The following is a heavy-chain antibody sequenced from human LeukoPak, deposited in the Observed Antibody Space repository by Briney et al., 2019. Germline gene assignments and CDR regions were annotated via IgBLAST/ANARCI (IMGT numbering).Heavy chain of an antibody. V-gene: IGHV1-18*01. D-gene: IGHD2-2*01. CDR2: ISAYNGNT. CDR1: GYTFTSYA. J-gene: IGHJ6*02. Sequence: ASVKVSCKASGYTFTSYAMHWVRQAPGQRLEWMGWISAYNGNTNYAQKLQGRVTMTTDTSTSTAYMELRSLRSDDTAVYYCARGFVVPAYYYYYGMDVWGQGTTVTVSS. CDR3: ARGFVVPAYYYYYGMDV.